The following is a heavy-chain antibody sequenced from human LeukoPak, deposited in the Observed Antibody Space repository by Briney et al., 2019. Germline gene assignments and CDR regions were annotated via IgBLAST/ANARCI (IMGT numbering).Heavy chain of an antibody. CDR2: ISSSSSYI. Sequence: GGSLRLSCAASGFTFSSYAMSWVRQAPGKGLEWVSSISSSSSYIYYADSVKGRFTISRDNAKSSLYLQMNSLRAEDTAVYYCASLEMAREDYWGQGTLVTVSS. J-gene: IGHJ4*02. V-gene: IGHV3-21*01. CDR1: GFTFSSYA. CDR3: ASLEMAREDY. D-gene: IGHD5-24*01.